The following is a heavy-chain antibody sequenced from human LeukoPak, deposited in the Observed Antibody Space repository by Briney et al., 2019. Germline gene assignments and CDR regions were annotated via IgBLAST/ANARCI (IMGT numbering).Heavy chain of an antibody. J-gene: IGHJ3*02. D-gene: IGHD3-22*01. CDR2: ISSSGST. Sequence: TSETLSLTCTVSGDSISSGDYYWSWILQPAGKGLEWIGRISSSGSTNYNPSLKSRVTISVDTSKNQFSLKLSSVTAADTAVYFCARGPYSYDSSGAFDIWGQGTMVTVSS. CDR3: ARGPYSYDSSGAFDI. CDR1: GDSISSGDYY. V-gene: IGHV4-61*02.